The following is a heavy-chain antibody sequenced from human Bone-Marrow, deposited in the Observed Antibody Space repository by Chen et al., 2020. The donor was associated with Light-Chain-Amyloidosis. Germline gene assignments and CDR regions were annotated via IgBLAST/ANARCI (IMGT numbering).Heavy chain of an antibody. V-gene: IGHV3-21*01. Sequence: EVQLVESGGGLVKPGGSLRLSCAASGFTFSNYDMNWARQVPGKGLEWISAVTKSSSNIYYADSVRGRFTISRDNAKNSLYLQMNSLRAEDTAMYYCASSAPDPSSWGQGTLVTVSS. CDR1: GFTFSNYD. CDR3: ASSAPDPSS. J-gene: IGHJ5*02. CDR2: VTKSSSNI.